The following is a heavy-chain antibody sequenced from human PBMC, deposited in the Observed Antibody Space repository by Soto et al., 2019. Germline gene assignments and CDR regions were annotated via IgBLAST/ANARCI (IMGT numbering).Heavy chain of an antibody. Sequence: SETLSLTYTVSGGSISSYYWSWIRQPPGKGLEWIGYIYYSGSTNYNPSLKSRVTISVDTSKNQFSLKLSSVTAADTAVYYCARRRWAAAGQFDYWGQGTLVTVSS. J-gene: IGHJ4*02. CDR3: ARRRWAAAGQFDY. V-gene: IGHV4-59*08. D-gene: IGHD6-13*01. CDR1: GGSISSYY. CDR2: IYYSGST.